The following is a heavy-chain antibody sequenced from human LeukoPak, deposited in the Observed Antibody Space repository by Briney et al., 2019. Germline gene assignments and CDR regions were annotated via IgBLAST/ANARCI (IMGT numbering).Heavy chain of an antibody. J-gene: IGHJ6*03. CDR2: IIPIFGTA. CDR1: GGTFSSYA. V-gene: IGHV1-69*06. CDR3: ARGSSSIGYYYYYMDV. Sequence: GASVKVSCKASGGTFSSYAISWVRQAPGQGLEWMGGIIPIFGTANYAQKFQGRVTITADKSTSTAYMELSSLRSEDTAVYYCARGSSSIGYYYYYMDVWGQGTMVTVSS. D-gene: IGHD6-13*01.